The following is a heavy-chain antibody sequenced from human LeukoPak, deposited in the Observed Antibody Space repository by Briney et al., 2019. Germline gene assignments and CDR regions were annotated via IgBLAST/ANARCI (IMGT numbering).Heavy chain of an antibody. V-gene: IGHV3-23*01. CDR3: AINWNLDY. J-gene: IGHJ4*02. D-gene: IGHD1-20*01. Sequence: GGSLRLSCAASGFTFSSYAMSWVRQAPGKGLQCVSSISNSGAGTYYADSVKGRFTISRDNSKNTLYLQMDSLRAEDTAVYYCAINWNLDYWGQGTQVTVSS. CDR2: ISNSGAGT. CDR1: GFTFSSYA.